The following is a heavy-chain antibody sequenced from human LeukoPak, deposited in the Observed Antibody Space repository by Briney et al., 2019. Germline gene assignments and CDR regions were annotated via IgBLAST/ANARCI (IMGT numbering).Heavy chain of an antibody. CDR3: ARDHRVAGSASGMDV. CDR1: GLTFSSYD. Sequence: GGSLRLSCAASGLTFSSYDMHWVRQVTGKGLEWVSTIGPAGDTYYSDSVKGRFTISRENAKNSLYLQMNSLRAGDTAVYYCARDHRVAGSASGMDVWGQGTTVIVSS. D-gene: IGHD6-19*01. V-gene: IGHV3-13*04. CDR2: IGPAGDT. J-gene: IGHJ6*02.